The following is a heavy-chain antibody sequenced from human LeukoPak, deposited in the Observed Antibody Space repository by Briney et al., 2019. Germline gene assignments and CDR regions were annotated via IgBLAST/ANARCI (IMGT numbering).Heavy chain of an antibody. CDR1: GGSFSSGSYY. D-gene: IGHD3-3*01. Sequence: SETLSLTCIVSGGSFSSGSYYWSWIRQPAGKGLEWIGRIYTSGSTNYNPSLKSRVAISVDTSKNQFSLKLSSVTAADTAMYYCAREDDFWSGLDYWGQGTLVTVSS. CDR2: IYTSGST. V-gene: IGHV4-61*02. J-gene: IGHJ4*02. CDR3: AREDDFWSGLDY.